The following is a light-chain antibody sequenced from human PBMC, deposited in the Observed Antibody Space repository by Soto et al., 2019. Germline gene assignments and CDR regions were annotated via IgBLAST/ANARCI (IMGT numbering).Light chain of an antibody. CDR1: SSDVGGYNY. CDR3: CSYAGNYTSV. V-gene: IGLV2-11*01. J-gene: IGLJ2*01. CDR2: DVT. Sequence: QSALTQPRSVSGSPGQSVTISCTGTSSDVGGYNYVSWYQQHPGKAPKLMIYDVTKRPSGVPDRFSGSKSGNTASLTISGLQAEDEAGYFCCSYAGNYTSVFGGGTKVTVL.